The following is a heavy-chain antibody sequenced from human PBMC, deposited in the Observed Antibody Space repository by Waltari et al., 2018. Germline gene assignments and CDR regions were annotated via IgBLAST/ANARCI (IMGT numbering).Heavy chain of an antibody. V-gene: IGHV3-23*04. CDR2: MTASGGTT. D-gene: IGHD3-10*01. Sequence: EVEVVESGGGLAQPGGSLRLSCAFSGFIFSNSALSWVRQAPGKGLELVSGMTASGGTTYYADSVMGRFTISRDTSKNTLYLQMNSLRVEDTAVYYCAKDFQGTLPDYFDYCGQGILVAVSS. CDR1: GFIFSNSA. J-gene: IGHJ4*02. CDR3: AKDFQGTLPDYFDY.